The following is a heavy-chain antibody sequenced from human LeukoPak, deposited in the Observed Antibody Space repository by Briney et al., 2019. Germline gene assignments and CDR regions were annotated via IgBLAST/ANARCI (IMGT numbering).Heavy chain of an antibody. CDR1: GFTFSSYA. J-gene: IGHJ4*02. D-gene: IGHD1-7*01. Sequence: GGSLRLSCAASGFTFSSYAMSWVRQAPGKGLEWVSVIYSGGNTYYADSVKDRFTISRDNSKNTLYLQMNSLRAEDTAVYYCARAYDWNYLYWGQGTLVTVSS. V-gene: IGHV3-66*01. CDR2: IYSGGNT. CDR3: ARAYDWNYLY.